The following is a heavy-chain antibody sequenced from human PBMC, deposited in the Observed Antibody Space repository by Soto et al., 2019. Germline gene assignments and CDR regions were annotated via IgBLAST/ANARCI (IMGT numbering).Heavy chain of an antibody. CDR2: ISSSSSYI. D-gene: IGHD3-10*01. Sequence: EVQLVESGGGLVKPGGSLRLSCAASGFTFSSYSMNWVRQAPGKGLEWVSSISSSSSYIYYADSVKGRFTISRDNAKNSLYLQMNSLSAEDTAVYYCARDSYHGAGRPASNGMDVWGPGTTVTVSS. V-gene: IGHV3-21*04. CDR1: GFTFSSYS. J-gene: IGHJ6*02. CDR3: ARDSYHGAGRPASNGMDV.